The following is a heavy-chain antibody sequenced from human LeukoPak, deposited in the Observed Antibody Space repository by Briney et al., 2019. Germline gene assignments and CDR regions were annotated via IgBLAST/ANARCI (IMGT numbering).Heavy chain of an antibody. J-gene: IGHJ6*03. CDR3: ARDRAGCSGGSCYYYYMDV. D-gene: IGHD2-15*01. CDR2: IYTSGST. Sequence: PSETLSLTCTVSGGSISSYYWSWIRQPAGKGLEWIGRIYTSGSTNYNPSLKSRVTISVDTSKNQFSLKLNSVTAADTAVYYCARDRAGCSGGSCYYYYMDVWGKGTTVTVSS. CDR1: GGSISSYY. V-gene: IGHV4-4*07.